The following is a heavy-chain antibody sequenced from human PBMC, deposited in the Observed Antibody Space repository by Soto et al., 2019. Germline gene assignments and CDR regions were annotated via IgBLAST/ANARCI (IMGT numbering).Heavy chain of an antibody. CDR1: GYTFNGYY. CDR3: TRKVATFNFDS. Sequence: ASVKVSCKASGYTFNGYYIHWVRQAPGQGLECMGWINPTTGGTNFEEKFQGRLTMTRDTSISTAFMELSRLTSDDTAVYYCTRKVATFNFDSWGQGTLVTVYS. D-gene: IGHD5-12*01. CDR2: INPTTGGT. J-gene: IGHJ4*02. V-gene: IGHV1-2*02.